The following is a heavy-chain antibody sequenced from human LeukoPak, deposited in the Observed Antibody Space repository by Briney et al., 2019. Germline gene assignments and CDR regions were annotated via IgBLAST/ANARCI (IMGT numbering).Heavy chain of an antibody. D-gene: IGHD3-10*01. J-gene: IGHJ6*03. V-gene: IGHV1-24*01. Sequence: ASVKVSCKVSGYTLTELSMHWVRQAPGKGLEWMGGFDPEDGETICAQKFQGRVTMTEDTSTDTAYMELSSLRSEDTAVYYCATARITMVRGVIHYYYYYYMDVWGKGTTVTVSS. CDR2: FDPEDGET. CDR3: ATARITMVRGVIHYYYYYYMDV. CDR1: GYTLTELS.